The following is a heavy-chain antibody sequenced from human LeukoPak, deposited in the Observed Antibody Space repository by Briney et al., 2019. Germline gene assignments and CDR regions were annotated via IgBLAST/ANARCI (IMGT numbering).Heavy chain of an antibody. CDR1: GFIFSDHY. Sequence: PGGSLRLSCAASGFIFSDHYMDWVRQAPGKGLEWVGRTRNEANIYTTKYAASVKGRFTISRDDSKNSLYLQMNSLRAEDTAVYYCARGSTYYESSGQVPFDYWGQGTLVTVSS. J-gene: IGHJ4*02. CDR2: TRNEANIYTT. CDR3: ARGSTYYESSGQVPFDY. D-gene: IGHD3-22*01. V-gene: IGHV3-72*01.